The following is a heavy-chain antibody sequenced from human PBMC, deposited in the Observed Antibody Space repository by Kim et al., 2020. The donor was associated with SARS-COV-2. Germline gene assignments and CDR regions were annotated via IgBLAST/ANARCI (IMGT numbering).Heavy chain of an antibody. CDR2: ISYDGRDK. CDR1: GLTFSTHA. D-gene: IGHD1-26*01. Sequence: GGSLRLSCAASGLTFSTHAMHWVRQVPGKGLEWVAVISYDGRDKNYADSVKGRFTISRDNSKNTLFLQMNSLRLEDTALYYCTREPPSGGPGQDDHWGQGTLVTVSS. CDR3: TREPPSGGPGQDDH. V-gene: IGHV3-30*04. J-gene: IGHJ4*02.